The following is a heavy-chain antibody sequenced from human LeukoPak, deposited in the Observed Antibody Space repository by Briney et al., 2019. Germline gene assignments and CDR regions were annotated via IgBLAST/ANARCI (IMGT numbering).Heavy chain of an antibody. Sequence: GGSLRLSCAASGFTVNSNYMSWVRQTPGKGLQWVLIIYSGGSTYYADSVKGRFTISRDNSKNTLYLQMNSLRAEDTAVYYCARYRNGYRPTLHYYYYYMDVWGKGTTVTVSS. CDR2: IYSGGST. V-gene: IGHV3-53*01. CDR1: GFTVNSNY. J-gene: IGHJ6*03. D-gene: IGHD6-13*01. CDR3: ARYRNGYRPTLHYYYYYMDV.